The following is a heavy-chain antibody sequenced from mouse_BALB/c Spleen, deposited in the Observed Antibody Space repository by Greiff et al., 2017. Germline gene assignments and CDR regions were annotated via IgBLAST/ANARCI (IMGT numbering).Heavy chain of an antibody. CDR2: IYPGSGST. CDR1: GYTFTSYW. CDR3: TKGGYGNYY. Sequence: LQHPGSELVRPGASVKLSCKASGYTFTSYWMHWVKQRPGQGLEWIGNIYPGSGSTNYDEKFKSKATLTVDTSSSTAYMQLSSLTSEDSAVYYCTKGGYGNYYWGQGTSVTVSS. D-gene: IGHD2-1*01. J-gene: IGHJ4*01. V-gene: IGHV1S22*01.